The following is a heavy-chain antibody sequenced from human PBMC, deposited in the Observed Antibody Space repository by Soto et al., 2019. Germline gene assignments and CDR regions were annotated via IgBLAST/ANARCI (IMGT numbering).Heavy chain of an antibody. Sequence: HPGGSLRHSCAASGFTFSSYATSWVRQAPGKGLEWVSGISGSGGSTYYAGSVRGRFTIARDNSKNTLFLQMNSLRAEDTAIYYCAKDLQSSGRPYYFGYRGQGILVTVSS. CDR3: AKDLQSSGRPYYFGY. CDR2: ISGSGGST. V-gene: IGHV3-23*01. CDR1: GFTFSSYA. J-gene: IGHJ4*02. D-gene: IGHD6-19*01.